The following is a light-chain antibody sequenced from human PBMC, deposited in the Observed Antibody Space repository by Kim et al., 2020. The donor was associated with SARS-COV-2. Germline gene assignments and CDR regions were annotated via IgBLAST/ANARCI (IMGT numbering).Light chain of an antibody. CDR2: QDS. V-gene: IGLV3-1*01. CDR1: KLWDKY. CDR3: QAWDSSTAV. Sequence: SYELTQPPSVSVSPGQTASITCSGDKLWDKYACWYQQKPGQSPVLVIYQDSKRPSGIPERFSGSNSGNTATLTMSGTQAMDEADYYCQAWDSSTAVFGGG. J-gene: IGLJ3*02.